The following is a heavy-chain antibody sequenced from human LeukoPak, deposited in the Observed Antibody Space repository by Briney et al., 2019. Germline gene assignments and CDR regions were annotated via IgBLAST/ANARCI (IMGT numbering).Heavy chain of an antibody. D-gene: IGHD3/OR15-3a*01. CDR2: IYYTGST. Sequence: TSETLSLTCTVSGGSISNYYWNWIRQPPGKGLEWIGYIYYTGSTNYNPSLKSRVTISVDTSKNQFSLKLSSVTAADTAVYYCARGTAVGPFDYWGQGTLVTVSS. J-gene: IGHJ4*02. CDR1: GGSISNYY. CDR3: ARGTAVGPFDY. V-gene: IGHV4-59*01.